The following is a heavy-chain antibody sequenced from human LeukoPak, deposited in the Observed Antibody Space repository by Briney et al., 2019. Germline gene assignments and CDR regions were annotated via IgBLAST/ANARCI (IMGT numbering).Heavy chain of an antibody. CDR1: GFTVGSNF. V-gene: IGHV3-53*01. CDR3: ARGWVFDY. J-gene: IGHJ4*02. Sequence: PGRSLRLSCVASGFTVGSNFMSWVRQAPGKGLEWVSVLYSGGNTYYADSVKGRFTISRDNSKNTLYLQMNGLRAEDTAVYYCARGWVFDYWGQGTLVTVSS. D-gene: IGHD6-13*01. CDR2: LYSGGNT.